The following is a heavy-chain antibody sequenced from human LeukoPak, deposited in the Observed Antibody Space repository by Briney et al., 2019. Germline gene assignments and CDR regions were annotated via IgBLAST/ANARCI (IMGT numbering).Heavy chain of an antibody. CDR3: ARVRVEAFDI. D-gene: IGHD5/OR15-5a*01. CDR2: IYYSGST. CDR1: GGSISSSSYY. Sequence: PSETLSLTCTVSGGSISSSSYYWCWIRQPPGKGLEWIGSIYYSGSTYYNPSLKSRVTISVDTSKNQFSLKLSSVTAADTAVYYCARVRVEAFDIWGQGTMVTVSS. V-gene: IGHV4-39*07. J-gene: IGHJ3*02.